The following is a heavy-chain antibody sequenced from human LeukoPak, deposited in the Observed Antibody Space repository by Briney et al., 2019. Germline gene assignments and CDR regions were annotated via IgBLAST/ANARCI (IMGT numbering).Heavy chain of an antibody. Sequence: GGSLRLSCAASGFSFRFYSMNWVRQTPGKGLEWVSEINDSGGNTYYARSVKGRFTISRDNSKNTVYLQMNSLRAEDTAVYYCAKERRDGYPDLDYWGQGTLVTVSS. J-gene: IGHJ4*02. D-gene: IGHD6-25*01. CDR2: INDSGGNT. V-gene: IGHV3-23*01. CDR3: AKERRDGYPDLDY. CDR1: GFSFRFYS.